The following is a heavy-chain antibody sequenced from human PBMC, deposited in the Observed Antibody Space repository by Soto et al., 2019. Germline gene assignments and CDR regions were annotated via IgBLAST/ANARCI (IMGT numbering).Heavy chain of an antibody. CDR3: VRGPSQASSFFGPHDS. V-gene: IGHV3-64D*06. Sequence: GGSLRLSCSPSGFMFSTFGMFWVRQGPGKRLEYVSAIFYNGGVSSYADPVNVRFTVSRDNSKNMLSLQMSSLKIEDTTASYFVRGPSQASSFFGPHDSWGKGKLVTLCS. J-gene: IGHJ4*02. CDR1: GFMFSTFG. CDR2: IFYNGGVS. D-gene: IGHD3-3*01.